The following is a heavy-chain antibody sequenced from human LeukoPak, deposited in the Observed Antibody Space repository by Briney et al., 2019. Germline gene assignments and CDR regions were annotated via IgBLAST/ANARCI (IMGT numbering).Heavy chain of an antibody. CDR1: GYSFSGYY. D-gene: IGHD1-26*01. CDR2: IKPNGGDT. V-gene: IGHV1-2*02. CDR3: ARGDEWELAVDF. J-gene: IGHJ4*02. Sequence: ASVTVSCKASGYSFSGYYINWVRQAPGQGLGWMGWIKPNGGDTNYPQKFRGRITMTRDTSISTVYMELKSLTSDDTAVYYCARGDEWELAVDFWGQGTLITVSS.